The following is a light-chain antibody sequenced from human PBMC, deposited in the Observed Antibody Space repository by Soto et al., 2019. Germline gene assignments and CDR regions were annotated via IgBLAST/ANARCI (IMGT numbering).Light chain of an antibody. V-gene: IGLV1-40*01. J-gene: IGLJ2*01. CDR1: SSNIGAGYD. Sequence: QSVLTQPPSLSGAPGQRVTISCTGCSSNIGAGYDVHWYQQLPGTAPKLLIYGNSNRPSGVPDRFSGSKSGTSASLAITGLQAEDEADYYCQSYDSSLRNVVFGGGTKLTVL. CDR2: GNS. CDR3: QSYDSSLRNVV.